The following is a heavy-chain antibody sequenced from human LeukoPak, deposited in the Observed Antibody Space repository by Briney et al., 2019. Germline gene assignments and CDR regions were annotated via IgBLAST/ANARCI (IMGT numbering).Heavy chain of an antibody. CDR2: INSDGSEG. D-gene: IGHD5-24*01. CDR1: GFTFSGFW. CDR3: AKEGRSLQTY. Sequence: GGSLRLSCAVSGFTFSGFWMSWSRQAPGKGLEWLASINSDGSEGYYADVVKGRFTISRDNAKNSLYLQMNSLRVEDTAVYYCAKEGRSLQTYWGQGTLVTVSS. J-gene: IGHJ4*02. V-gene: IGHV3-7*03.